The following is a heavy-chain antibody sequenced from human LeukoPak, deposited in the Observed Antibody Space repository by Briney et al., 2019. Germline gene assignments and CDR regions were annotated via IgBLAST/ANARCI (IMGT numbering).Heavy chain of an antibody. CDR3: ARNRWLDF. D-gene: IGHD5-24*01. CDR2: INPSGGST. Sequence: ASLKVSCKASGYTFTGYYMHWVRPAPGQGLEWMGIINPSGGSTTYAQKFQGRVTMTGDTSTSTVYMELSSLRSEDTAVYYCARNRWLDFWGRGTLVTVSS. J-gene: IGHJ4*02. V-gene: IGHV1-46*01. CDR1: GYTFTGYY.